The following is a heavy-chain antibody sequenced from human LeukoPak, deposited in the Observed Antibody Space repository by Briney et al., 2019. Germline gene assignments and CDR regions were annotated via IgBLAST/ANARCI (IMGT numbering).Heavy chain of an antibody. Sequence: PGGSLRLSCAASGFTFSSYAMSWVRQAPGKGLEWVSAISGSGGSTYYADSVKGRFTISRDNSKNTLYLQMNSLRAEDTAVYYCAKGSAAGTPYRYYYYYMDVWGKGTTVTVSS. CDR3: AKGSAAGTPYRYYYYYMDV. V-gene: IGHV3-23*01. D-gene: IGHD6-13*01. J-gene: IGHJ6*03. CDR2: ISGSGGST. CDR1: GFTFSSYA.